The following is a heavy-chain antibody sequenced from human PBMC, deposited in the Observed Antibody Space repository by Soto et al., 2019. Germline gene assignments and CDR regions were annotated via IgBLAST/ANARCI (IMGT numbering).Heavy chain of an antibody. Sequence: QITLNESGPTVVRPTETLTLTCRFSGFSLTTSGVGVGWIRQSPGKAPEWLALIYWDDDKRYSAALKSRLTITKDTSKNQVVLTVSDLDPTDTATYYCAHRVLRTVFGLVTTTAIYFDFWGHGNPVAVSS. CDR3: AHRVLRTVFGLVTTTAIYFDF. D-gene: IGHD3-3*01. J-gene: IGHJ4*01. CDR1: GFSLTTSGVG. CDR2: IYWDDDK. V-gene: IGHV2-5*02.